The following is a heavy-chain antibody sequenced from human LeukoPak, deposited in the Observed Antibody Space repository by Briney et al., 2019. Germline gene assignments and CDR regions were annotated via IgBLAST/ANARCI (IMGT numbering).Heavy chain of an antibody. J-gene: IGHJ3*02. D-gene: IGHD6-13*01. CDR2: ISGSGDNT. V-gene: IGHV3-23*01. CDR3: AKGRHIAAPDAFDI. Sequence: PGGSLRLSCAASGFTFSSYAMNWVPQPPGKGLEWVSTISGSGDNTYYADSVKGRFTISRDNSRNTLYLQVNSLRAEDTAVYSCAKGRHIAAPDAFDIWGQGTMVTVSS. CDR1: GFTFSSYA.